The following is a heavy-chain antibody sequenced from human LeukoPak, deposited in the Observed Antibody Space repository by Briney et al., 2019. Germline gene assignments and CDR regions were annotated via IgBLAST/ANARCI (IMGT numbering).Heavy chain of an antibody. CDR2: INAGNGNT. D-gene: IGHD6-19*01. CDR3: ARTRYSSGWYWLDY. Sequence: GASVKVSCKASGYTFTSCAVHWVRQAPGQRLEWMGWINAGNGNTKYSQKFQGRVTITRDTSASTAYMELSSLRSEDTAVYYCARTRYSSGWYWLDYWGQGTLVTVSS. V-gene: IGHV1-3*01. CDR1: GYTFTSCA. J-gene: IGHJ4*02.